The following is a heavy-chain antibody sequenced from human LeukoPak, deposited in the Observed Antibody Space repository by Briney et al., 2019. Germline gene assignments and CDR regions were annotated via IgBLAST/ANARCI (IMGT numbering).Heavy chain of an antibody. CDR2: IYHSGST. J-gene: IGHJ4*02. V-gene: IGHV4-59*12. D-gene: IGHD6-13*01. Sequence: SETLSLTCTVSGGSISSYYWSWIRQPPGKGLEWIGSIYHSGSTYYNPSLKSRVTISVDTSKNQFSLKLSSVTAADTAVYYCARDPISSSWYGGGDYWGQGTLVTVSS. CDR1: GGSISSYY. CDR3: ARDPISSSWYGGGDY.